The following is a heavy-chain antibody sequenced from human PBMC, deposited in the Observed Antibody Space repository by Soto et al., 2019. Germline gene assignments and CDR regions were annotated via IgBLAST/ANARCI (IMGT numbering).Heavy chain of an antibody. V-gene: IGHV1-69*04. J-gene: IGHJ5*02. CDR2: IIPILGIA. CDR1: GGTFSSYT. D-gene: IGHD2-15*01. CDR3: AREAHKDIVVVVAATRNWFDP. Sequence: SVKVSCKASGGTFSSYTISWVRQAPGQGLEWMGRIIPILGIANYAQKFQGRVTITADKSTSTAYMELSSLRSEDTAVYYCAREAHKDIVVVVAATRNWFDPWGQGTLVTVSS.